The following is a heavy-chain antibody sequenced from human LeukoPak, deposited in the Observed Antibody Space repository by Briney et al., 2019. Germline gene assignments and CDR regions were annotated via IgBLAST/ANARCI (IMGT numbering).Heavy chain of an antibody. J-gene: IGHJ4*02. CDR2: VSSGGSVI. V-gene: IGHV3-48*03. CDR3: AKEAQLRNSPWYFDS. CDR1: GFTFSSYE. D-gene: IGHD1-14*01. Sequence: PGGSLRLSCAASGFTFSSYEVNWVRQAPGRGLEWVSYVSSGGSVIYYAGSVKGRFTVSRDNAKNSLFLQMNSLRVEDTAVYYCAKEAQLRNSPWYFDSWGQGTLVTVSS.